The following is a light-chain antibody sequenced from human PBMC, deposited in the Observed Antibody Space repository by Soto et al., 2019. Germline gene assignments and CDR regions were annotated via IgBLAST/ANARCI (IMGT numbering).Light chain of an antibody. CDR3: QQYNNWPLT. CDR1: QSVSSN. J-gene: IGKJ4*01. V-gene: IGKV3D-15*01. Sequence: EIVMTQSPATLSVSPGERATLSCRASQSVSSNLAWYQQKPSQAPRLLIYGASTRATGIPGRFSGSGSGTEFTLTISSLQSEDFAVYYCQQYNNWPLTFGGGTKGEIK. CDR2: GAS.